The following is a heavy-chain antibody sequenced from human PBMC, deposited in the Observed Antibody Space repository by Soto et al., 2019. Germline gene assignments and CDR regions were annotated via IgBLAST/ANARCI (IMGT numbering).Heavy chain of an antibody. Sequence: PSETLSLTCTVSGGSISSGDYYWSWIRQPPGKGLEWIGYIYYSGSTYYNPSLKSRVTISVGTSKNQFSLKLSSVTAADAAVYYCARRHYYDSSGYYYYYYYYGMDVWGQGTTVTVSS. J-gene: IGHJ6*02. CDR1: GGSISSGDYY. CDR3: ARRHYYDSSGYYYYYYYYGMDV. V-gene: IGHV4-30-4*01. CDR2: IYYSGST. D-gene: IGHD3-22*01.